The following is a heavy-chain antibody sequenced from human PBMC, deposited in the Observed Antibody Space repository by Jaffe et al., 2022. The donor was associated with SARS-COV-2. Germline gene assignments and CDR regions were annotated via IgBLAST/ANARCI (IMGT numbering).Heavy chain of an antibody. CDR2: INPNSGGT. D-gene: IGHD3-3*01. V-gene: IGHV1-2*06. CDR1: GYTFTGYY. Sequence: QVQLVQSGAEVKKPGASVKVSCKASGYTFTGYYMHWVRQAPGQGLEWMGRINPNSGGTNYAQKFQGRVTMTRDTSISTAYMELSRLRSDDTAVYYCARDPYDFWSGYSDYYYYGMDVWGQGTTVTVSS. CDR3: ARDPYDFWSGYSDYYYYGMDV. J-gene: IGHJ6*02.